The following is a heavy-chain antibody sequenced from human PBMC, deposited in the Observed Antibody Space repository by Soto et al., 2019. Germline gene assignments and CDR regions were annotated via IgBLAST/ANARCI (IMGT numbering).Heavy chain of an antibody. CDR1: GASISTGNFY. CDR2: ICFGSDT. D-gene: IGHD1-26*01. Sequence: QLQESGPGLEKPSETISLTCTVYGASISTGNFYWAWIRQSPGTGLEWMGNICFGSDTYFNPSLKSRLTISADTSKNQFSLNLNSVTAADTAVYYCARQPLHRVGSSISTLDIWGQGTVVTVSS. J-gene: IGHJ3*02. V-gene: IGHV4-39*01. CDR3: ARQPLHRVGSSISTLDI.